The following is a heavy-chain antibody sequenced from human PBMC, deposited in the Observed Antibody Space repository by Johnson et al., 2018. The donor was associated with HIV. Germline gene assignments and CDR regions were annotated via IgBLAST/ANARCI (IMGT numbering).Heavy chain of an antibody. CDR2: IWYHGSNK. V-gene: IGHV3-33*01. CDR1: AFTFSTYG. CDR3: ARGNRGAFDI. D-gene: IGHD1-14*01. J-gene: IGHJ3*02. Sequence: VQLVESGGGVVQPGRSLRLSCAASAFTFSTYGMHWVRQAPGKGLEWVTFIWYHGSNKYYADSVKGRFTISRDNSKNTLYLQLNSLRVEDTAVYYCARGNRGAFDIWGQGTIVCVSS.